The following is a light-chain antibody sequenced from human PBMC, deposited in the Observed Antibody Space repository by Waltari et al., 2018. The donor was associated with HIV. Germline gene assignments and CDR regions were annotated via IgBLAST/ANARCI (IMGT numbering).Light chain of an antibody. J-gene: IGKJ4*01. V-gene: IGKV1-39*01. CDR1: QSISSH. CDR3: QQSYSTPLT. Sequence: DIQMTQSPPSLSASVGDRVTLTCRASQSISSHLTWYQQKPGKAPKLLISVASNLQSGVPSRFSGSGSGTDFTLTISSLQPEDFASYYCQQSYSTPLTFGGGTKVEIK. CDR2: VAS.